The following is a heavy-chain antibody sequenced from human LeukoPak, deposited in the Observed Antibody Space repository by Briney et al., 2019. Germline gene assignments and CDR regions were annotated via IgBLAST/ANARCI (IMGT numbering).Heavy chain of an antibody. J-gene: IGHJ4*02. CDR1: GGSISSYY. CDR3: ARVGRKNYGSGSYPIFDY. V-gene: IGHV4-59*01. CDR2: IYYSGST. Sequence: SETLSLTCTVSGGSISSYYWSWIRQPPGKGLEWIGYIYYSGSTNYNPSLKSRVTISVDTSKKQFSLKLSSVTAADTAVYCCARVGRKNYGSGSYPIFDYWGQGTLVTVSS. D-gene: IGHD3-10*01.